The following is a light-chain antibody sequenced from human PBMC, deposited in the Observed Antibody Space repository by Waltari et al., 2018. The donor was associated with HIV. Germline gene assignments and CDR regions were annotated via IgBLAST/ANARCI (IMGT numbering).Light chain of an antibody. J-gene: IGKJ4*01. Sequence: DIQMTQSPSSLSASIGDTVSIPCRAGQDISNSVSWFQQQPGKVPKLLVHGAFILQRGVPSRFSGSGSGTHYTLTISGLQAEDFATYFCQQYYGVPLTFGGGTRVDI. CDR3: QQYYGVPLT. CDR1: QDISNS. CDR2: GAF. V-gene: IGKV1-NL1*01.